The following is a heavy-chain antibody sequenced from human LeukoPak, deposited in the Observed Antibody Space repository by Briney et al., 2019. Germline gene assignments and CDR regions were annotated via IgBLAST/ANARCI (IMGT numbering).Heavy chain of an antibody. D-gene: IGHD3-22*01. J-gene: IGHJ5*02. Sequence: SETLSLTCAVYGGSFSGYYWSWIRQPPGKGLEWIGEINHSGSTNYNPSLKSRVTIPVDTSKNQFSLKLSSVTAADTAVYYCARDRHLRYDSSGYYYRGRWFDPWGQGTLVTVSS. CDR3: ARDRHLRYDSSGYYYRGRWFDP. CDR2: INHSGST. CDR1: GGSFSGYY. V-gene: IGHV4-34*01.